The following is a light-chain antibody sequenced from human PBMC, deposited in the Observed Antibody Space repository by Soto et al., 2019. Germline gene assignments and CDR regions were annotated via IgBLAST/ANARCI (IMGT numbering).Light chain of an antibody. CDR2: DVS. J-gene: IGLJ2*01. CDR1: SSDVGGHNH. CDR3: CSYAGSYVV. V-gene: IGLV2-11*01. Sequence: QSALTQPRSVSGSPGQSVTISCTGTSSDVGGHNHVSWYQQHPGKAPKLMIYDVSKRPSGVPDRFSGSKSGNTASLTISWLQAEDEADYYCCSYAGSYVVFGGGTKLTVL.